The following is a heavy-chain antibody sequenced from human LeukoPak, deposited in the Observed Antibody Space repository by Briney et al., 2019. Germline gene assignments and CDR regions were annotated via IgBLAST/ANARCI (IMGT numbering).Heavy chain of an antibody. CDR3: AKDLLGWFGELYYFDY. V-gene: IGHV3-23*01. CDR1: GFTFSSYA. J-gene: IGHJ4*02. D-gene: IGHD3-10*01. Sequence: GGSLRLSCAASGFTFSSYAMSWVRQAPGKGLEWVSAISGSGGSTYYADSVKGRFSISRDNSKNTLYLQMNSLRAEDTAVYYCAKDLLGWFGELYYFDYWGQGTLVTVSS. CDR2: ISGSGGST.